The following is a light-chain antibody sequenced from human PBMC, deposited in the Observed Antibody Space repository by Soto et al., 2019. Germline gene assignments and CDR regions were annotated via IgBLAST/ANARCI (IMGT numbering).Light chain of an antibody. J-gene: IGKJ4*01. V-gene: IGKV3-15*01. Sequence: VVLTQSPATLSLSPGERATLSCRTSQSVSSNLAWYQQKPGQAPRILIYGASTRATGIPARFSGSGSGTECTLTINRLQSEDFEVYYCQPYNNWPLTFGGGTKVDI. CDR3: QPYNNWPLT. CDR1: QSVSSN. CDR2: GAS.